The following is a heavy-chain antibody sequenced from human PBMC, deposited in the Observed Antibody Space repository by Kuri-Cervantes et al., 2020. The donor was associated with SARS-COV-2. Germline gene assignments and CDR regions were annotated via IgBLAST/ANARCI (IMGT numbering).Heavy chain of an antibody. Sequence: GESLKISCAASGFTFSSYSMNWVRQAPGKGLEWVSYISSSSSTIYYADSVKGRFTISRDNAKNSPYLQMNSLRAEDTAVYYCATEAHILTGYYYYYGMDVWGQGTTVTVSS. CDR3: ATEAHILTGYYYYYGMDV. D-gene: IGHD3-9*01. J-gene: IGHJ6*01. CDR1: GFTFSSYS. CDR2: ISSSSSTI. V-gene: IGHV3-48*01.